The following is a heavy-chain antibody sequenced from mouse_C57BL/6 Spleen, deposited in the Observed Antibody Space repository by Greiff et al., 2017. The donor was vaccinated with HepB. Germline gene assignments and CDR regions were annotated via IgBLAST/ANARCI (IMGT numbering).Heavy chain of an antibody. V-gene: IGHV1-76*01. J-gene: IGHJ4*01. CDR2: IYPGSGHT. CDR3: ASAHYYGSSYVEVPICYAVDY. CDR1: GYTFTDYY. Sequence: QVHVKQSGAELVRPGASVKLSCKASGYTFTDYYINWVKQRPGQGLEWIARIYPGSGHTYYNEKFKGKATLTAEKSSNTAYMPHSSLTSEDSAVYFCASAHYYGSSYVEVPICYAVDYWGQGTSVTVSS. D-gene: IGHD1-1*01.